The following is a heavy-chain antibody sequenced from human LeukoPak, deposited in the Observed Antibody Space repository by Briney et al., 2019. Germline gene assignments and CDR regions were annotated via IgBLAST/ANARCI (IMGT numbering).Heavy chain of an antibody. Sequence: PGGSLRLSCTTSGFPFSSYAMAWVRQAPGKGLEWVSSISSSSSYIYYADSVKGRFAISRDNAKNSLYLQMNSLRAEDTAVYYCARDGSVRGYQFDYWGQGTLVTVSS. V-gene: IGHV3-21*01. CDR3: ARDGSVRGYQFDY. CDR1: GFPFSSYA. CDR2: ISSSSSYI. D-gene: IGHD3-10*01. J-gene: IGHJ4*02.